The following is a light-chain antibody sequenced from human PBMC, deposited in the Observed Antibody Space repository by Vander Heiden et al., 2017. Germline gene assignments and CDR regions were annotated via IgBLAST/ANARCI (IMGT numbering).Light chain of an antibody. Sequence: DIVMTQSPDSLAVSLGERATINCKSSQSVLYSSNNKNYLAWYQQRPGQPHKLLIYWASTRESGVPDRFSGSGSGTEFTLTISSLQAEDVAVYYCQQYYSSLLTFGGGTKVEIK. J-gene: IGKJ4*01. CDR2: WAS. CDR1: QSVLYSSNNKNY. V-gene: IGKV4-1*01. CDR3: QQYYSSLLT.